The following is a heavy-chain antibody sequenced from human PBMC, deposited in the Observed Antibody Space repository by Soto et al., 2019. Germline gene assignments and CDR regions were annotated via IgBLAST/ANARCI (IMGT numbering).Heavy chain of an antibody. V-gene: IGHV4-59*12. J-gene: IGHJ5*02. D-gene: IGHD3-10*01. CDR2: IYYSGGT. CDR1: GGSISSYY. CDR3: AREVWGSGRIRFDP. Sequence: SETLSLTCTVSGGSISSYYWSWIRQPPGKGLEWIGYIYYSGGTNYNPSLKSRVTISVDTSKNQFSLKLSSVTAADTAVYYCAREVWGSGRIRFDPWGQGTLVTVSS.